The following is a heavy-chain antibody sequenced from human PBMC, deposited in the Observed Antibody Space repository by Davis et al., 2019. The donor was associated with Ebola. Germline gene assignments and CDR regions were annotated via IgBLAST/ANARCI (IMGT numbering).Heavy chain of an antibody. J-gene: IGHJ4*02. Sequence: PSETLSLTCTVSGGSISSYYWSWIRQPPGKGLEWIGYIYYSGSTNYNPSLKSRVTISVDTSKNQFSLKLSSVTAADTAVYCCARGLPVEWELLLDYWGQGTLVTVSS. D-gene: IGHD1-26*01. CDR2: IYYSGST. CDR3: ARGLPVEWELLLDY. CDR1: GGSISSYY. V-gene: IGHV4-59*12.